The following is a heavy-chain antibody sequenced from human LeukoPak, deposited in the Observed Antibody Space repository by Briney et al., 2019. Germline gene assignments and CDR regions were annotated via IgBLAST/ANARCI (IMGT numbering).Heavy chain of an antibody. CDR1: GFTFSSYS. D-gene: IGHD3-22*01. Sequence: KSGGSLRLSCAASGFTFSSYSMNWVRQAPGKGLEWVSSISSSSNYIYYADSVKGRFTISRDNAKNSLYLQMNSLRAEDTAVYYCAREGTYYYDSSGYDAFDIWGQGTMVTVSS. CDR2: ISSSSNYI. J-gene: IGHJ3*02. V-gene: IGHV3-21*01. CDR3: AREGTYYYDSSGYDAFDI.